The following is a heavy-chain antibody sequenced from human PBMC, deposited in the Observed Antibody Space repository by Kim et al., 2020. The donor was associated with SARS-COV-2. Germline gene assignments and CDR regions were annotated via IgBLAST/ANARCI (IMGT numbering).Heavy chain of an antibody. Sequence: NYNPSLKSRVTISVDTSKNQFSLKLSSVTAADTAVYYCARLDSSSGYDMDVWGQGTTVTVSS. D-gene: IGHD6-6*01. V-gene: IGHV4-34*01. J-gene: IGHJ6*02. CDR3: ARLDSSSGYDMDV.